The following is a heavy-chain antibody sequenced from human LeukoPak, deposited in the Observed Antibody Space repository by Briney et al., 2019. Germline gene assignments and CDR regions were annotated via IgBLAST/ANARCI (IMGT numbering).Heavy chain of an antibody. Sequence: GGSLRLSCSASGFSFSDYDMNWVRQAPGKGLEWVSSISGRSSHIYYGDSVKGRFAISRDNAKNSLYLQTNSLGAEDTAVYYCGRAFPPLRTSSAGDLWGQGILVTVSS. D-gene: IGHD3-16*01. V-gene: IGHV3-21*01. J-gene: IGHJ4*02. CDR2: ISGRSSHI. CDR3: GRAFPPLRTSSAGDL. CDR1: GFSFSDYD.